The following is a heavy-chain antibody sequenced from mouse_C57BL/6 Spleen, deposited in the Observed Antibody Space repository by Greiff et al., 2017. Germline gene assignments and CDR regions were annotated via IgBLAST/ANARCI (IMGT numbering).Heavy chain of an antibody. CDR1: GFTFSSYA. D-gene: IGHD1-1*01. J-gene: IGHJ3*01. CDR3: ASDALITTEAWFAY. Sequence: DVKLQESGGGLVKPGGSLKLSCAASGFTFSSYAMSWVRQTPEKRLEWVATISDGGSYTYYPDNVKGRFTISRDNAKNNLYLQMSHLKSKDTAMYYCASDALITTEAWFAYWGQGTLVTVSA. V-gene: IGHV5-4*03. CDR2: ISDGGSYT.